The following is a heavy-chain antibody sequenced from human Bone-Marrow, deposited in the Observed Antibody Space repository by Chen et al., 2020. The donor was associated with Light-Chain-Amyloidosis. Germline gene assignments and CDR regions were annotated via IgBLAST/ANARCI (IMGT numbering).Heavy chain of an antibody. D-gene: IGHD5-12*01. CDR2: IYPDDSDA. J-gene: IGHJ4*02. Sequence: EVQLEQSGPEVKKPGESLKIPCQGSGYTFPNYWIGWVRQMPGKGLEWMGVIYPDDSDARYSPSFEGQVTISADKSITTAYLQWRSLKASDTAMYYCARRRDGYNFDYWGQGTLVTVSS. CDR3: ARRRDGYNFDY. V-gene: IGHV5-51*01. CDR1: GYTFPNYW.